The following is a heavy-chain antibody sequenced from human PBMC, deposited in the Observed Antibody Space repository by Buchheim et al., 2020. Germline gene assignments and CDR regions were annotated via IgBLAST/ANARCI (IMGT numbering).Heavy chain of an antibody. D-gene: IGHD3-10*01. CDR2: IKSKNDGGTT. V-gene: IGHV3-15*07. CDR1: GFTFSNAW. Sequence: EVQLVESGGGLVKPGGSLRLSCAASGFTFSNAWRNWVRQAPGKGLEWVGRIKSKNDGGTTDYAAPVKDRFTITRDRPKKRLYLQMNSLKTEDTAVYYCTTDLWFGELSFLYWGQGTL. CDR3: TTDLWFGELSFLY. J-gene: IGHJ4*02.